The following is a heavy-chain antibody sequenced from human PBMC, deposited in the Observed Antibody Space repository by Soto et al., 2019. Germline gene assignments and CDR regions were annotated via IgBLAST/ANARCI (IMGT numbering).Heavy chain of an antibody. CDR1: GGSITSGNSYS. CDR2: ISQTGAT. CDR3: ARAVSPYFGTWFDP. J-gene: IGHJ5*02. Sequence: SETLSLTCAVSGGSITSGNSYSWAWIRQPPGRGLEWIGSISQTGATSYNPSLKSRVSVSLDKSKNQFSLRLSSVTAADMAVYYCARAVSPYFGTWFDPWGQGTLVTV. D-gene: IGHD3-10*01. V-gene: IGHV4-30-2*01.